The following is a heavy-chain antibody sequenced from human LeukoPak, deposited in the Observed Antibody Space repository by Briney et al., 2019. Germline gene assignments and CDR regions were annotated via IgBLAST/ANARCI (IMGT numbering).Heavy chain of an antibody. CDR2: IHTGGST. CDR1: GGSISSYY. J-gene: IGHJ4*02. CDR3: AGNSGWYVYNY. V-gene: IGHV4-4*09. Sequence: PSETLSLTCTVSGGSISSYYWSWIRQPPGKGLQWIGYIHTGGSTNYNPSLESRVTISVDTSKNQFSLKLSSVTAADTAVYYCAGNSGWYVYNYWGQGTLVSVSS. D-gene: IGHD6-19*01.